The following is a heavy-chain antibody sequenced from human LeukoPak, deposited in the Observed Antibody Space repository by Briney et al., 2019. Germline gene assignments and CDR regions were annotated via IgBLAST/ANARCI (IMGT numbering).Heavy chain of an antibody. CDR2: ISGSGGST. D-gene: IGHD3-10*01. J-gene: IGHJ4*02. V-gene: IGHV3-23*01. CDR3: AKYYYGSGSSDFDY. CDR1: GFTFSSYA. Sequence: GGSLRLSCAASGFTFSSYAMSWVRQAPGKGLEWVSAISGSGGSTHYADSVKGRFTISRDNSKNTLYLQMNSLRAEDTAVYYCAKYYYGSGSSDFDYWGQGTLVTVSS.